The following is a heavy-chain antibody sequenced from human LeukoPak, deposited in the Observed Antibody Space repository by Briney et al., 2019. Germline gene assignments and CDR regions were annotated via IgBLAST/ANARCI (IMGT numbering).Heavy chain of an antibody. CDR1: GYSISSGYY. CDR3: ATVGGSRYYYYYGMDV. Sequence: SETLSLTCTVSGYSISSGYYWGWIRQPPGKGLEWIGSIYHSGSTYYNPSLKSRVTISVDTSKNQFSLKLSSVTAADTAVHYCATVGGSRYYYYYGMDVWGQGTTVTVSS. D-gene: IGHD3-16*01. J-gene: IGHJ6*02. CDR2: IYHSGST. V-gene: IGHV4-38-2*02.